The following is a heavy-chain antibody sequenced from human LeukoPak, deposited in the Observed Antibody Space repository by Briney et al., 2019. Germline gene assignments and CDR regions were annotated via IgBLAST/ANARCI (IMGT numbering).Heavy chain of an antibody. CDR1: GYSISSGYY. V-gene: IGHV4-38-2*01. Sequence: PSETLSLTCAVSGYSISSGYYWGWIRQPPGNGLEWIGSMYHGGSPYYNPSLKSRVTISLDTSKNQFSLKLSSVTAADTAVYYCVRYDYTNHGDVRGQGTLVTVSS. D-gene: IGHD4-11*01. J-gene: IGHJ4*02. CDR2: MYHGGSP. CDR3: VRYDYTNHGDV.